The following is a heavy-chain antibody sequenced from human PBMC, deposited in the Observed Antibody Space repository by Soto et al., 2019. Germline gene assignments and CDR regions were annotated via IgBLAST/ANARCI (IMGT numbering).Heavy chain of an antibody. J-gene: IGHJ3*01. CDR1: GFTCTDDA. D-gene: IGHD2-15*01. CDR2: ISSDGSSK. CDR3: ARYCIGDRKSQFYTLAV. V-gene: IGHV3-30-3*01. Sequence: PGGYLGLSCAASGFTCTDDAIQWVRQAPGRGLEWVALISSDGSSKYFADSVKGRFTVSRDNSKNTLSLHMNSLRTEDTAVYYCARYCIGDRKSQFYTLAVCDQLPMV.